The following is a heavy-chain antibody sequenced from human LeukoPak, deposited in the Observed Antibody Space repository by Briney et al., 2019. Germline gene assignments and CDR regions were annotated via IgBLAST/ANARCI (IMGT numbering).Heavy chain of an antibody. CDR1: GFTFSSYA. V-gene: IGHV3-23*01. Sequence: GGSLRLSCAASGFTFSSYAMSWVRQAPGKGLEWVSAISGSSGSTYYADSVKGRLTISRDNSKNTLYLQMNSLRAEDTAVYYCAKDLSVPATHYDFWSGYYVVGPTFDYWGQGTLVTVSS. D-gene: IGHD3-3*01. J-gene: IGHJ4*02. CDR2: ISGSSGST. CDR3: AKDLSVPATHYDFWSGYYVVGPTFDY.